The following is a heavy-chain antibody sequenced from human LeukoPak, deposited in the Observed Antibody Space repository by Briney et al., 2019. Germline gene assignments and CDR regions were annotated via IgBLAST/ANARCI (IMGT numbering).Heavy chain of an antibody. Sequence: PGGSLRLSCTASGFTFSRYWMSWVRQAPGKGLEWVANIKRDGSEKYYVDSVKGRFTISRDNAKNSPYLQMNSMRAEATAVYYCAREVYFDYWGQGTLVTVSS. CDR1: GFTFSRYW. CDR2: IKRDGSEK. CDR3: AREVYFDY. V-gene: IGHV3-7*01. J-gene: IGHJ4*02.